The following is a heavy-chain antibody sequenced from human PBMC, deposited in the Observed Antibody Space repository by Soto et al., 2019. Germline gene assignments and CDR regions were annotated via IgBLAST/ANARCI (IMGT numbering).Heavy chain of an antibody. CDR2: ISYDGSNK. D-gene: IGHD4-17*01. Sequence: QVQLVESGGGVVQPGRSLRLSCAASGFTFSSYGMHWVRQAPGKGLEWVAVISYDGSNKYYADSVKGRFTISRDNSKNTVYLQIDRLGAEDQAVDFCAGYGAHFDYWGQGTLVTVSS. V-gene: IGHV3-30*03. J-gene: IGHJ4*02. CDR3: AGYGAHFDY. CDR1: GFTFSSYG.